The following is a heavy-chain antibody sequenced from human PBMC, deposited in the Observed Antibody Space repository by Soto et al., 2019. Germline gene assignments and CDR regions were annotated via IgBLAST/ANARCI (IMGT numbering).Heavy chain of an antibody. CDR3: AKDMMGIDF. Sequence: EVQLVESGGGFVQPGRSLRLSCAASGFTFDDYTMHWVRQAPGKGLEWVAGINWNSGSIGYADSVKGRFTISRDNAENSLYLHMNSLRSEDTALYYWAKDMMGIDFWGQGTLVTVSS. J-gene: IGHJ4*02. V-gene: IGHV3-9*01. D-gene: IGHD7-27*01. CDR2: INWNSGSI. CDR1: GFTFDDYT.